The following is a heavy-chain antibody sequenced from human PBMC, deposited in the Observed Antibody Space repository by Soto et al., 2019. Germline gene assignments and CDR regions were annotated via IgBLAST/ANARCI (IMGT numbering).Heavy chain of an antibody. V-gene: IGHV4-39*01. CDR1: GGSISSSSYY. CDR3: ARLVTIRNERNEPSYNWFDP. D-gene: IGHD3-10*01. CDR2: IYYSGST. J-gene: IGHJ5*02. Sequence: SETLSLTCTVSGGSISSSSYYWGWIRQPPGKGLEWIGSIYYSGSTYYNPSLKSRVTISVDTSKNQFSLKLSSVTAADTAVYYCARLVTIRNERNEPSYNWFDPWGQGTLVTVSS.